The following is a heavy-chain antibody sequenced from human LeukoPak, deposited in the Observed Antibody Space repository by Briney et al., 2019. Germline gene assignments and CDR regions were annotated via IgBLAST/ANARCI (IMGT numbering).Heavy chain of an antibody. V-gene: IGHV4-59*01. D-gene: IGHD5-12*01. J-gene: IGHJ2*01. CDR1: GGSISSYH. CDR2: LYYGGST. Sequence: SETLSLTCTVSGGSISSYHWSWIRQPPGKGLEWIGYLYYGGSTNYNPSLKSRVIISIDTPKNQFSLKLSSVTAADTAVYYCARDRVGGYDYAYFDLWGRGTLVTVSS. CDR3: ARDRVGGYDYAYFDL.